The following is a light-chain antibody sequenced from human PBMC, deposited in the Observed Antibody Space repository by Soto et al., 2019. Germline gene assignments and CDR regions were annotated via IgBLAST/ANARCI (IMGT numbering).Light chain of an antibody. Sequence: AIRMTQSPSSFSASTGDRVTITCRASQGISSYLAWYQQKPGKAPKLLIYAASTLQSGVPSRFSGSGSGTDFTLTISCLQSEDFATYYCQQYYSYRTF. CDR2: AAS. CDR1: QGISSY. V-gene: IGKV1-8*01. CDR3: QQYYSYRT. J-gene: IGKJ1*01.